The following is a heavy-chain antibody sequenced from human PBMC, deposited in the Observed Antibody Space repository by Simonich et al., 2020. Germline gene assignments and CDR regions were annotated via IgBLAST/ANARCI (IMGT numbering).Heavy chain of an antibody. J-gene: IGHJ5*02. V-gene: IGHV1-8*03. CDR3: ARSRYCTNGVCYNWFDP. CDR2: IHPNSGNH. CDR1: GYTFHSYD. D-gene: IGHD2-8*01. Sequence: QVQLVQSGAEVKKPGASVKVSCKSSGYTFHSYDTHWVLQSTGQWVEKANCKGSEWMRWIHPNSGNHGYARKFQGRVTITSNTSISTAYMELSSLRSEDTAVYYCARSRYCTNGVCYNWFDPWGQGTLVTVSS.